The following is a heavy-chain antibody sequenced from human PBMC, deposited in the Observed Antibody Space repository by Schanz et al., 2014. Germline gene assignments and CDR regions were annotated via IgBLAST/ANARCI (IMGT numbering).Heavy chain of an antibody. V-gene: IGHV1-3*04. D-gene: IGHD3-3*01. CDR2: IHTGSGNT. CDR1: GYTFAGHA. Sequence: QVQLVQSGAEVKKPGASVKVSCQASGYTFAGHAVHWVRQAPGQGPEWVGWIHTGSGNTKYSQKFESRVTITRDTSASIVYMELSSLRSEDTAVFFCASGEARVTSSGVVIVPMNVWGKGTTVIVSS. J-gene: IGHJ6*03. CDR3: ASGEARVTSSGVVIVPMNV.